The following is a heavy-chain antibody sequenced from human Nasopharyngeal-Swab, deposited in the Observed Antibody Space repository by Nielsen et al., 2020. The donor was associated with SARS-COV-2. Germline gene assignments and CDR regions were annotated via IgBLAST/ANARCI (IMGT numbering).Heavy chain of an antibody. V-gene: IGHV3-21*01. CDR2: ISSSSSYI. J-gene: IGHJ4*02. CDR1: GFTFSNYS. D-gene: IGHD1-26*01. Sequence: GESLKISCAASGFTFSNYSMNWVRPAPGKGLEWVSSISSSSSYIYYADSVKGRFTISRDNAKNSLYLQMNSLGAEDTAVYYCARGPRGVYSGSYYDYWGQGTLVTVSS. CDR3: ARGPRGVYSGSYYDY.